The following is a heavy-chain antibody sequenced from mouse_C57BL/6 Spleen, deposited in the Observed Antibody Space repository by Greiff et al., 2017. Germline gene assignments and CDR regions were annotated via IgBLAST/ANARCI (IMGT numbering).Heavy chain of an antibody. CDR2: IDPSDSYT. J-gene: IGHJ2*01. CDR3: ARRREVDY. CDR1: GYTFTSYW. V-gene: IGHV1-50*01. Sequence: QVQLQQPGAELVKPGASVKLSCKASGYTFTSYWMQWVKQRPGQGLEWIGEIDPSDSYTNYNQKFKGKATLTVDTSSSTAYMQRSSLTSEDSAVYYCARRREVDYWGQGTTLTVSS.